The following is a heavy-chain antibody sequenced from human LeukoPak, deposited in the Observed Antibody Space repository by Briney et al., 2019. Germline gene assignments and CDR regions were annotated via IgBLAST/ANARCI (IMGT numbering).Heavy chain of an antibody. CDR2: ISSSSSTI. V-gene: IGHV3-48*01. D-gene: IGHD3-16*02. Sequence: PGGSLRLSCAASGFTFSTYSMNWVRQAPGKGLEWVSYISSSSSTIYFADSVKGRFTISRENAKNSLYLQMNSLRAEDTAVYYCARDRYDYVWGSYRYTFDYWGQGTLVTVSS. CDR3: ARDRYDYVWGSYRYTFDY. CDR1: GFTFSTYS. J-gene: IGHJ4*02.